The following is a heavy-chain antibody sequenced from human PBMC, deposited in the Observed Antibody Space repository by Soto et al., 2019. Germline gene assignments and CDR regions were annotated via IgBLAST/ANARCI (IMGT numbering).Heavy chain of an antibody. CDR2: INAGNGNT. J-gene: IGHJ5*02. D-gene: IGHD2-2*01. CDR3: ARAGYCSSTSCPITPYNWFDP. CDR1: GYTFTSYG. V-gene: IGHV1-3*01. Sequence: ASVKVSCKASGYTFTSYGISWVRQAPGQRLEWMGWINAGNGNTKYSQKFQGRVTITRDTSASTAYMELSSLRSEDTAVYYCARAGYCSSTSCPITPYNWFDPWGQGTLVTVSS.